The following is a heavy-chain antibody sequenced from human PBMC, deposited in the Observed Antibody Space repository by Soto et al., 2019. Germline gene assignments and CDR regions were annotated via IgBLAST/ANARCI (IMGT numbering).Heavy chain of an antibody. V-gene: IGHV3-23*01. Sequence: GGSLRLSCAASGFTFSSYAMSWVRQAPGKGLEWVSAISGSGGSTYYADSVKGRFTISRDNSKNTLYLQMNSLRAEDTAVYYCAKDTRYCSSTSGKWTGSAPVGIFAFWGQGNLVTGSS. CDR3: AKDTRYCSSTSGKWTGSAPVGIFAF. J-gene: IGHJ4*02. CDR2: ISGSGGST. D-gene: IGHD2-2*01. CDR1: GFTFSSYA.